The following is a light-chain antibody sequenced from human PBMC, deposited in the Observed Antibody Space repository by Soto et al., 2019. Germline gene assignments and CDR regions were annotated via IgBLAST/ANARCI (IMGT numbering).Light chain of an antibody. CDR1: QSVSSN. J-gene: IGKJ2*01. CDR2: GAS. CDR3: QHQGT. V-gene: IGKV3-15*01. Sequence: EIVMTQSPAPLSVSPGERATLSSRASQSVSSNLAWYQQKPGQAPRLLIYGASTRATGIPARCSGSGSGTDFTLTISRLQSEDFAVYYCQHQGTFGQGTKLEIK.